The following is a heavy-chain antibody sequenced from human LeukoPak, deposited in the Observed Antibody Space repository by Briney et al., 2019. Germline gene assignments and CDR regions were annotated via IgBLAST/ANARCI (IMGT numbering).Heavy chain of an antibody. Sequence: GGSLRLSCAASGFTFSSYAMSWVHQAPGKGLEWVSAISGSGGSTYYADSVKGRFTISRDNSKNTLYLQMNSLRAEDTAVYYCAKASITMVRGVITPTSFDYWGQGTLVTVSS. J-gene: IGHJ4*02. V-gene: IGHV3-23*01. D-gene: IGHD3-10*01. CDR2: ISGSGGST. CDR3: AKASITMVRGVITPTSFDY. CDR1: GFTFSSYA.